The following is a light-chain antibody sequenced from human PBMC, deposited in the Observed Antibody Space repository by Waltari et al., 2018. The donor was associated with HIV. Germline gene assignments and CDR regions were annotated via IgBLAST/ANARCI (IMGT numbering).Light chain of an antibody. CDR1: NSDIGASDS. V-gene: IGLV2-14*01. Sequence: QSALTQPASVSGSPGQSITISCTGTNSDIGASDSVSWYQTFPDRVPRLLIFEVRKRPSGSSNRVSGAKSADTAALTISGLQVDDEATYYCASLSNSVSLVVFGGGTHVTVL. CDR2: EVR. CDR3: ASLSNSVSLVV. J-gene: IGLJ2*01.